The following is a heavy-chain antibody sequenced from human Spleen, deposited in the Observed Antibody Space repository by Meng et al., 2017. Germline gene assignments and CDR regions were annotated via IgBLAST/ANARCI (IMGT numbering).Heavy chain of an antibody. D-gene: IGHD6-19*01. CDR2: IVPMLGTA. CDR1: GGTFRYNA. Sequence: SVKVSCKASGGTFRYNAISWVRQAPGQGLEWMGGIVPMLGTANYAPKFQGRVTMTTDTSTSTAYMELNSLRSDDTAVYYCARETGSGWSYFDYWGQGTLVTVSS. CDR3: ARETGSGWSYFDY. V-gene: IGHV1-69*05. J-gene: IGHJ4*02.